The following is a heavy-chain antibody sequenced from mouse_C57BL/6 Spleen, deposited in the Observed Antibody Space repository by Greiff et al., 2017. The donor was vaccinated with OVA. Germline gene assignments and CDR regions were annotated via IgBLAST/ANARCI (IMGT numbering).Heavy chain of an antibody. J-gene: IGHJ3*01. CDR1: GYSITSGYY. Sequence: EVQLQESGPGLVKPSQSLSLTCSVTGYSITSGYYWNWIRQFPGNKLEWMGYISYDGSNNYNPSLKNRISITRDTSKNQFFLKLNSVTTEDTATYYCARENDYDGLAYWGQGTLVTVSA. CDR3: ARENDYDGLAY. V-gene: IGHV3-6*01. CDR2: ISYDGSN. D-gene: IGHD2-4*01.